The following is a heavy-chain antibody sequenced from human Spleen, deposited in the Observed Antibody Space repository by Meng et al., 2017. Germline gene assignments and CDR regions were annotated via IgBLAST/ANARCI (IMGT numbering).Heavy chain of an antibody. CDR1: GYTFTGYY. CDR3: ARAVEDRGVVLRYYYYYGMDV. J-gene: IGHJ6*02. V-gene: IGHV1-2*06. CDR2: INPNSGGT. Sequence: ASVKVSCKASGYTFTGYYMHWVRQAPGQGLEWMGRINPNSGGTNYAQNFQGRVTITTDESTSTVYMELSGLTSEDTAVYYCARAVEDRGVVLRYYYYYGMDVWGQGTTVTVSS. D-gene: IGHD3-10*01.